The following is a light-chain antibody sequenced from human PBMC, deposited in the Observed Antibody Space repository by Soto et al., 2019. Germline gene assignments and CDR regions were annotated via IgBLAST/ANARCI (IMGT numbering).Light chain of an antibody. CDR3: QVWDSSTSSVV. Sequence: SYELTQPLSVSVALGQAARITCGGNYIGSKSVHWYQQKPDQAPVLVIYRDTNRPSGIPERFSGSKSGHTATLTITRAQAGDEADYYCQVWDSSTSSVVFGGGTKLTVL. J-gene: IGLJ2*01. CDR1: YIGSKS. CDR2: RDT. V-gene: IGLV3-9*01.